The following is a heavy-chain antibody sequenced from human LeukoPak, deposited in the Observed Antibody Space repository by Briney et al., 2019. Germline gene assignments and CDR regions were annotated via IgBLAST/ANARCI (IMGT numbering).Heavy chain of an antibody. Sequence: GASVKVSCKASGYTFTSYYMHWVRQAPGQGLEWMGIINPIGGSTSYAQKFQGRVTMTRDTSTSTVYMELSSLRSEDTAVYYCARVGRGSSWSQGSQGFDYWGQGTLVTVSS. CDR3: ARVGRGSSWSQGSQGFDY. V-gene: IGHV1-46*01. D-gene: IGHD6-13*01. CDR2: INPIGGST. CDR1: GYTFTSYY. J-gene: IGHJ4*02.